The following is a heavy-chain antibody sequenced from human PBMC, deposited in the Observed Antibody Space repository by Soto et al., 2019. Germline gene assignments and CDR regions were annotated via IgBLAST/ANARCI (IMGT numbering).Heavy chain of an antibody. CDR1: GGSISSGGYS. CDR2: IYHSGST. V-gene: IGHV4-30-2*01. D-gene: IGHD5-12*01. Sequence: SETLSLTCAVSGGSISSGGYSCNWIRQPPGKGLEWIGYIYHSGSTYYNPSLKSRVTISVDRSKNQFSLKLSSVTAADTAVYYCARYSGYDFRYYFDYWGQGTLVTVSS. J-gene: IGHJ4*02. CDR3: ARYSGYDFRYYFDY.